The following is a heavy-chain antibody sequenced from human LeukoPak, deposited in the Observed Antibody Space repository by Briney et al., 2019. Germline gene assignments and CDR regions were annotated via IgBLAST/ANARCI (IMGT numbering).Heavy chain of an antibody. D-gene: IGHD5-12*01. CDR3: ARGPVAYGGYVSFDY. J-gene: IGHJ4*02. V-gene: IGHV4-34*01. CDR1: GGSFSGYY. CDR2: INHSGST. Sequence: SKTLSLTCAVYGGSFSGYYWSWIRQPPGKGLEWIGEINHSGSTNYNPSLKSRVTISVDTSKNQFSLKLSSVTAADTAVYYCARGPVAYGGYVSFDYWGQGTLVTVSS.